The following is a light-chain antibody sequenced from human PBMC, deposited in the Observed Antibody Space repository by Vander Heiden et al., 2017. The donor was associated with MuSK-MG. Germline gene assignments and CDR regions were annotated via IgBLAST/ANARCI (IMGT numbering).Light chain of an antibody. CDR2: WAS. V-gene: IGKV4-1*01. Sequence: DIVMTQSPDSLAVSLGERATINCKSSQSVLYSSNNKNYLAWYQQKPGQPPKLLIYWASTRESGVPDRFSGSGSGTDFTLTSSSLQAEDVAVYYWQQDYSTPSFGGGTKVEIK. CDR3: QQDYSTPS. CDR1: QSVLYSSNNKNY. J-gene: IGKJ4*01.